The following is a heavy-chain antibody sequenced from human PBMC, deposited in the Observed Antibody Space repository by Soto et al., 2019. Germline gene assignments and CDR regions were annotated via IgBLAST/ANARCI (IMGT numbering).Heavy chain of an antibody. V-gene: IGHV5-51*01. J-gene: IGHJ4*02. CDR1: GYSFIDYW. CDR2: IYPGDSDT. Sequence: GESLKISCKGSGYSFIDYWIGWVRQVPGKGLEWMGVIYPGDSDTRYSPSFQGHVTISADKSISTAYLQWSTLKASDTAKYYCARRIAVARKYYLDYWGQGTLVTVSS. CDR3: ARRIAVARKYYLDY. D-gene: IGHD6-19*01.